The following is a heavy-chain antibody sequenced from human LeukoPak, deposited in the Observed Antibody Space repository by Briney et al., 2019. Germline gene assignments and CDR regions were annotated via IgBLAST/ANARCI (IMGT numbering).Heavy chain of an antibody. D-gene: IGHD3-10*01. CDR2: INPRGGSA. Sequence: ASVKVSCKASGYTFTSFYIHWVRQAPGQGLEWMGIINPRGGSANSAQKFQGRVTLTRDTSTSTVYMEVSSLRFQDTAVYYCARDYHGSGSLTTFDYWGQGTLVTISS. CDR1: GYTFTSFY. V-gene: IGHV1-46*01. J-gene: IGHJ4*02. CDR3: ARDYHGSGSLTTFDY.